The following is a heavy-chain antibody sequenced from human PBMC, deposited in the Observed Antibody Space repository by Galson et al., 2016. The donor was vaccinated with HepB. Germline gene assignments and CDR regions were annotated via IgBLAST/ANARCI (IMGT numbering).Heavy chain of an antibody. J-gene: IGHJ6*02. CDR2: ISYDGSNE. CDR3: ARGTLVRGALYYYNAMDV. V-gene: IGHV3-30-3*01. Sequence: SLRLSCAASGFTFSSHAIHWVRQAPGKGLEWVAVISYDGSNEYYVDSVKGRFTLSRDNSRNTLYLQMNSLRTEDTAVYHCARGTLVRGALYYYNAMDVWGQGTTVTVSS. CDR1: GFTFSSHA. D-gene: IGHD3-10*01.